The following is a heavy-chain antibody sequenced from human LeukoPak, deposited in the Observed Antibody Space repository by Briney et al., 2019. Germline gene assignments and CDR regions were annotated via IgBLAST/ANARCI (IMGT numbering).Heavy chain of an antibody. CDR3: ARQDTAMPNYYYYGMDV. Sequence: PSETLSLTCAVYGGSFSGYYWSWIRQPPGKGLEWIGEINHSGSTNYNPSLKSRVTISVDTSKNQFSLKLSSVTAADTAVYYCARQDTAMPNYYYYGMDVWGQGTTVTVSS. CDR1: GGSFSGYY. J-gene: IGHJ6*02. D-gene: IGHD5-18*01. CDR2: INHSGST. V-gene: IGHV4-34*01.